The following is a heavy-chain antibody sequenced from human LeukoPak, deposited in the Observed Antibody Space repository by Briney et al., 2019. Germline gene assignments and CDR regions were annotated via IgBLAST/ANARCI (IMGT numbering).Heavy chain of an antibody. V-gene: IGHV4-59*08. CDR1: GGSISSYY. Sequence: SETLSLTCTVSGGSISSYYWSWIRQPPGKGLEWIGYIYYSGSTNYNPSLKSRVTISVDTSKNQFSLKLSSVTAADTAVYYCARLLRYFDWLPQYYFDYWGQGTLVTVSS. CDR2: IYYSGST. D-gene: IGHD3-9*01. CDR3: ARLLRYFDWLPQYYFDY. J-gene: IGHJ4*02.